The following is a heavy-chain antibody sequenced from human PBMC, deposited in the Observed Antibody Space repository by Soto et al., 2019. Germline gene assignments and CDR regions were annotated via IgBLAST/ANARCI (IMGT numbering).Heavy chain of an antibody. Sequence: QVQLVESGGGVVQPGRSLRLSCAASGFTFSSYGMHWVRQAPGKGLEWVAVISYDGSNKYYADSVKGRFTISRDNSENTLYLQMNSLRAEDTAVYYWAKSLDRSGYYHFDYWGQGTLVTVSS. CDR3: AKSLDRSGYYHFDY. J-gene: IGHJ4*02. V-gene: IGHV3-30*18. CDR2: ISYDGSNK. D-gene: IGHD3-22*01. CDR1: GFTFSSYG.